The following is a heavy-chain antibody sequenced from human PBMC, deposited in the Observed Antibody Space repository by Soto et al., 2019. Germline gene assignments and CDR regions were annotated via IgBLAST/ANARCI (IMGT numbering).Heavy chain of an antibody. V-gene: IGHV1-8*01. CDR3: ARGAFLKNYYYSNGTHV. Sequence: ASVKVSCKASGYTFTSYDINWVRQATGQGLEWMGWMNPNSGNTGYAQKFQGRVTMTRNTSISTAYMELSSLRSEDTAVYYCARGAFLKNYYYSNGTHVSGQTITVTGS. CDR2: MNPNSGNT. CDR1: GYTFTSYD. D-gene: IGHD3-3*02. J-gene: IGHJ6*02.